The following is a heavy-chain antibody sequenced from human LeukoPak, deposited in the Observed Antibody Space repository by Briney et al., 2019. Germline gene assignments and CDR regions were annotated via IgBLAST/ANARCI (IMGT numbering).Heavy chain of an antibody. Sequence: GGSLRLSCAASGFTFSSYSMNWVRQAPGKGLEGVSSISSSSSYIYYADSVKGRFTISRDNAKNSLYLQMNSLRAEDTAVYYCARDLWSDAASPAPGMDVWGQGTTVTVSS. CDR1: GFTFSSYS. J-gene: IGHJ6*02. D-gene: IGHD3-3*01. CDR3: ARDLWSDAASPAPGMDV. V-gene: IGHV3-21*01. CDR2: ISSSSSYI.